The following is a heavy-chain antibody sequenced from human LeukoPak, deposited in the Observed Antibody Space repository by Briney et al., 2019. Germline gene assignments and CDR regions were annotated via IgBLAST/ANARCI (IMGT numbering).Heavy chain of an antibody. CDR1: GFIFGDYG. V-gene: IGHV3-49*03. D-gene: IGHD3-22*01. J-gene: IGHJ4*02. Sequence: PGGSLRLSCTASGFIFGDYGMSWFRQAPGKGLEWVGFIRGKAYGGTTEYAASVKGRFTISRDDSKSIAYLQMNSLKTEDTAVYYCSRDSSGYSYYFDYWGQGTLVTASS. CDR2: IRGKAYGGTT. CDR3: SRDSSGYSYYFDY.